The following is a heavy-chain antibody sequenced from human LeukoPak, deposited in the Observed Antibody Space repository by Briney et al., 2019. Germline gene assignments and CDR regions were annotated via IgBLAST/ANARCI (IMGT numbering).Heavy chain of an antibody. CDR1: GFTFGDYG. D-gene: IGHD4-17*01. CDR2: INWNGGST. V-gene: IGHV3-20*04. Sequence: SGGSLRLSCAASGFTFGDYGMSWVRQAPGKGLEWVSGINWNGGSTGYADSVKGRFTISRDNAKNSLYLQMNSLRAEDTALYYCARHDYGDYSAFDIWGQGTMVTVSS. J-gene: IGHJ3*02. CDR3: ARHDYGDYSAFDI.